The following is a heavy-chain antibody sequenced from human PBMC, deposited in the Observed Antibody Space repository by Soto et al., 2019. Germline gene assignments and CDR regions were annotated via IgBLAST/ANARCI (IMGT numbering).Heavy chain of an antibody. CDR2: IYYSGST. D-gene: IGHD3-3*01. J-gene: IGHJ5*02. V-gene: IGHV4-31*03. CDR1: GGSISSGGYY. CDR3: AGGLIWRLSWFEP. Sequence: SETLSLTCTVSGGSISSGGYYWSWIRQHPGKGLEWIGYIYYSGSTYYNPSLKSRVTISVDTSKNQFSLKLSSVTAADTAVYYRAGGLIWRLSWFEPWGQGTLVTVSS.